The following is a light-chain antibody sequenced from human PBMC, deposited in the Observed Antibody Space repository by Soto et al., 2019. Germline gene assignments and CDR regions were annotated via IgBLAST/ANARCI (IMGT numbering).Light chain of an antibody. CDR2: AAS. CDR3: QQSYRILT. J-gene: IGKJ4*01. CDR1: QDISTS. V-gene: IGKV1-39*01. Sequence: DIQMTQSPSSLSASLGDRVTITCRASQDISTSLSWLQQKPGRAPKVVISAASTLQGDVPSRFSGSGSGTDFTLTITGLQHEDFATYYCQQSYRILTFGGGTWV.